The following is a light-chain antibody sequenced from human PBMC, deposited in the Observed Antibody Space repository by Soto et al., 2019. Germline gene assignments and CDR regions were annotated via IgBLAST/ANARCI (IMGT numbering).Light chain of an antibody. CDR1: QSVSSSY. Sequence: EIVLTQSPGTLSLSPGERATLSCRASQSVSSSYLAWYQQNPGQAPRHLIYGASSRATGIPDRFSGSGSGTDFTITISRLEPENFAVYYCQQYGSSPPWTFGQGTKVEIK. CDR2: GAS. J-gene: IGKJ1*01. V-gene: IGKV3-20*01. CDR3: QQYGSSPPWT.